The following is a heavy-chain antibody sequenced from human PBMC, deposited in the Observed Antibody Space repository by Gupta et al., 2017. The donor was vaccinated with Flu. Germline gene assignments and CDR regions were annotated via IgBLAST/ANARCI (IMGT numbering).Heavy chain of an antibody. V-gene: IGHV3-30*03. CDR2: ISHNGANK. CDR1: GFTVTHNG. CDR3: SRGPGWLCPPFEH. Sequence: QGRVEEPGVGVVQPGKSLRLTCAVSGFTVTHNGMHCVRQAPGKGLEWEAGISHNGANKQYPDCVEGLFTRSTDNSYNALDLLMVNLRPADTAVYYCSRGPGWLCPPFEHWGQGTLVTVSP. J-gene: IGHJ1*01. D-gene: IGHD3-16*01.